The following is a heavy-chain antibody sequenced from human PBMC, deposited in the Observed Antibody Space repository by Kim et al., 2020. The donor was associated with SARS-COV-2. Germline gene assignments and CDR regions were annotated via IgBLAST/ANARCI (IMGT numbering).Heavy chain of an antibody. Sequence: GESLKISCKGSGYSFTSYWIGWVCQMPGKGLEWMGIIYPGDSDTRYSPSFQGQVTISADKSISTAYLQWSSLKASDTAMYYCARGGYYGSGSYYRDDWYFDLWGRGTLVTVSS. CDR1: GYSFTSYW. CDR3: ARGGYYGSGSYYRDDWYFDL. V-gene: IGHV5-51*01. D-gene: IGHD3-10*01. CDR2: IYPGDSDT. J-gene: IGHJ2*01.